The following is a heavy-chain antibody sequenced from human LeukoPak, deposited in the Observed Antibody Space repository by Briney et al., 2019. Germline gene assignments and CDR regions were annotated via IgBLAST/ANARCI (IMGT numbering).Heavy chain of an antibody. CDR1: GYTFTGYY. D-gene: IGHD5-18*01. Sequence: ASVMVSCKASGYTFTGYYMHWVRQAPGQGLEWMGWINPNSGGTNYAQKFQGRVTMTRDTSISTAYMELSRLRSDDTAVYYCARDGRDTAMVTSLDYWGQGTLVTVSS. CDR3: ARDGRDTAMVTSLDY. CDR2: INPNSGGT. J-gene: IGHJ4*02. V-gene: IGHV1-2*02.